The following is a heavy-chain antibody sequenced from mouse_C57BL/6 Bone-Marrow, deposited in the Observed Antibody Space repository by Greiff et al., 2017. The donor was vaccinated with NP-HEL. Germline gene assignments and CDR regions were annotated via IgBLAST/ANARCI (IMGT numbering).Heavy chain of an antibody. Sequence: EVKLQESGPELVKPGASVKISCKASGYSFTGYYMNWVKQSPEKSLEWIGEINPSTGGTTYNQKFKAKATLTVDKSSSTAYMQLKSLTSEDSAVYYCARRGRTAQARFAYWGQGTLVTVSA. D-gene: IGHD3-2*02. V-gene: IGHV1-42*01. CDR1: GYSFTGYY. CDR2: INPSTGGT. CDR3: ARRGRTAQARFAY. J-gene: IGHJ3*01.